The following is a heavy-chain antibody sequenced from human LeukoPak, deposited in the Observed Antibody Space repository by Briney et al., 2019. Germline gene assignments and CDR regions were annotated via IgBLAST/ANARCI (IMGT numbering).Heavy chain of an antibody. D-gene: IGHD3-9*01. CDR1: GGSISSGGYY. Sequence: SETLSLTCTVSGGSISSGGYYWSWIRQHPGKGLEWIGYIYYSGSTYYNPSLKSRVTISVDTSKNQFSLKLSSVTAADTAVYYCARDTHDILTGLAWFDPWGQGTLVTVSS. J-gene: IGHJ5*02. CDR2: IYYSGST. V-gene: IGHV4-31*03. CDR3: ARDTHDILTGLAWFDP.